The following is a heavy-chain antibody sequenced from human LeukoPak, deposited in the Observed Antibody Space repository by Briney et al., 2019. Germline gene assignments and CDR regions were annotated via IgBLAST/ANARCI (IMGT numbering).Heavy chain of an antibody. J-gene: IGHJ3*02. Sequence: ASVTVSCTASGYTFTSYGISWVRQAPGQGLEWMGWVSAYNGNTNYAQKLQGRVTMTTDTSTSTAYMELRSLRSDDTAVYYCARGTVVGDAFDIWGQGTMVTVSS. D-gene: IGHD4-23*01. CDR1: GYTFTSYG. V-gene: IGHV1-18*01. CDR3: ARGTVVGDAFDI. CDR2: VSAYNGNT.